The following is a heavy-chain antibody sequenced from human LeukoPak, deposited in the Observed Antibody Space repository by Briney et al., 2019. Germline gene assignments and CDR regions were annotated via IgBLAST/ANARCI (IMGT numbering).Heavy chain of an antibody. CDR3: ARLYKRTWFDP. D-gene: IGHD1-14*01. J-gene: IGHJ5*02. CDR2: IYTSGST. V-gene: IGHV4-4*09. Sequence: SETLSLTCAVYGGSFSSYYWSWIRQPPGKGLEWIGYIYTSGSTNYNPSLKSRVTISVDTSKNQFSLKLGSVTAADTAVYYCARLYKRTWFDPWGQGTLVTVSS. CDR1: GGSFSSYY.